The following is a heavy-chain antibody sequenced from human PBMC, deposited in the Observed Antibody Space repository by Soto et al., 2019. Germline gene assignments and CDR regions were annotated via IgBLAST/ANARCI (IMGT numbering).Heavy chain of an antibody. J-gene: IGHJ6*03. V-gene: IGHV3-7*01. D-gene: IGHD4-17*01. CDR2: IKQDGSEK. CDR3: ARDMTTVTYYYYYYMDV. CDR1: GFTFSSYW. Sequence: GGSLRLSCAASGFTFSSYWMSWVLQAPGKGLEWVANIKQDGSEKYYVDSVKGRFTISRDNAKNSLYLQMNSLRAEDTAVYYCARDMTTVTYYYYYYMDVWGEGTTVTVSS.